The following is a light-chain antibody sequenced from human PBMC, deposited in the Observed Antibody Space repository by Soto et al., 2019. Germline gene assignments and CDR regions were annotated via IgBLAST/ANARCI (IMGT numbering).Light chain of an antibody. J-gene: IGLJ3*02. CDR3: AAWDDSLSGPV. CDR2: SNN. CDR1: SSNIGSNY. Sequence: QSVLTQPPSASGTPRQRVTISCSGSSSNIGSNYVYWYQQLPGTAPKLLIYSNNQRPSGVPDRFSGSKSGTSASLAISGLRSEDEADYYCAAWDDSLSGPVFGGGTKPTV. V-gene: IGLV1-47*02.